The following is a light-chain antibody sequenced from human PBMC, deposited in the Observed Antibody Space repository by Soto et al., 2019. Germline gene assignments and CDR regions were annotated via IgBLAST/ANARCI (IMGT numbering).Light chain of an antibody. CDR2: SNN. Sequence: QSVLTQPPSASGTPGQRVTISCSGSSSNIGSNTVNWYQQLPGPAPKLLIYSNNQRPSGVPDRFSGSKSGTSASLAISGLQSEDEADYYCAAWDDSLNVVVFGGGTQLTVL. V-gene: IGLV1-44*01. CDR3: AAWDDSLNVVV. CDR1: SSNIGSNT. J-gene: IGLJ2*01.